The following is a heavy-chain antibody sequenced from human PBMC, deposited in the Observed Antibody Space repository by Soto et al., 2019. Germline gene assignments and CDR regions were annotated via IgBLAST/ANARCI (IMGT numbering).Heavy chain of an antibody. CDR1: GGTINSQT. D-gene: IGHD6-13*01. CDR3: ARLGAAAVAYNWFDP. V-gene: IGHV1-69*02. J-gene: IGHJ5*02. CDR2: IIPILGIA. Sequence: ASAEVSFKDPGGTINSQTIRWVRQDTRQGLEWMGRIIPILGIANYAQKFQGRVTITADKSTSTAYMELSSLRSEDTAVYYCARLGAAAVAYNWFDPWGQGTLVTVSS.